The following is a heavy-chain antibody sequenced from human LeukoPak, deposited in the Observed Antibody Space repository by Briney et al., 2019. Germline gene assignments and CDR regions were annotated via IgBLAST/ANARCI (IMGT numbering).Heavy chain of an antibody. CDR1: GGSISSSSYY. CDR2: IYYSGST. V-gene: IGHV4-39*07. J-gene: IGHJ5*02. D-gene: IGHD3-22*01. Sequence: SETLSLTCTVSGGSISSSSYYWGWIRQPPGQGLEWIGSIYYSGSTYYNPSLKSRVTISVDTSKNQFSLKLSSVTAADTAVYYCARRAEGRYDSSGYYPWGQGTLVTVSS. CDR3: ARRAEGRYDSSGYYP.